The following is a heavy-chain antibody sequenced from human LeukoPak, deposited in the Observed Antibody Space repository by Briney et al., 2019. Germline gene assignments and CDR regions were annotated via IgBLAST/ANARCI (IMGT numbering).Heavy chain of an antibody. Sequence: AASVRVSCKASGYTSTSYGINWVRQAPGQGLEWMGGFDPEDGETIYAQKFQGRVTMTEDTSTDTAYMELSSLRSEDTAVYYCATPVGVGAFDYWGQGTLVTVSS. D-gene: IGHD2-15*01. CDR1: GYTSTSYG. CDR2: FDPEDGET. CDR3: ATPVGVGAFDY. V-gene: IGHV1-24*01. J-gene: IGHJ4*02.